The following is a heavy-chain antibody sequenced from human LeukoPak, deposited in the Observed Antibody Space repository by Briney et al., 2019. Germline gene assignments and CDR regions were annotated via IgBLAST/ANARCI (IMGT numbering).Heavy chain of an antibody. D-gene: IGHD3-10*01. Sequence: SVKVSCKASGFTFTSSAMQWVRQARGQRLEWIGWIVVGSGNTNYAQKFQERVTMSRDMSTSTVYMELSGLRSDDTAVYYCARARYYYGSGSYYGYWGQGTLVTVSS. CDR2: IVVGSGNT. CDR3: ARARYYYGSGSYYGY. V-gene: IGHV1-58*02. J-gene: IGHJ4*02. CDR1: GFTFTSSA.